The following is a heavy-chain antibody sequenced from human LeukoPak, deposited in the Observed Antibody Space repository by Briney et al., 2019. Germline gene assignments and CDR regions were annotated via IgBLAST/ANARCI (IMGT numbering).Heavy chain of an antibody. J-gene: IGHJ6*02. CDR3: AKGFGLLWFGEFIYYYGMDV. Sequence: PGGSLRLSCAASGFTFSSYGMHWVRQAPGKGLEWVAFIRYDGSNKYYADSVKGRFTISRDNSKNTLYLQMNSLRAEDTAVYYCAKGFGLLWFGEFIYYYGMDVWGQGTTVTVSS. V-gene: IGHV3-30*02. CDR2: IRYDGSNK. D-gene: IGHD3-10*01. CDR1: GFTFSSYG.